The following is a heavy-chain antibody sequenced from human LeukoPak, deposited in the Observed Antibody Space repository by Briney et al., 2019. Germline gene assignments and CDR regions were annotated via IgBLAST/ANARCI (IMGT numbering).Heavy chain of an antibody. J-gene: IGHJ4*02. CDR1: GYTFTGYY. CDR2: INPNSGGT. D-gene: IGHD3-22*01. Sequence: GASVKVSCKASGYTFTGYYMHWVRQAPGQGLEWMGWINPNSGGTNYAQKFQGRATTARDTSISTAYMELSRLRSDDTAVYYCARETYYYDSSGYDYWGQGTLVTVSS. CDR3: ARETYYYDSSGYDY. V-gene: IGHV1-2*02.